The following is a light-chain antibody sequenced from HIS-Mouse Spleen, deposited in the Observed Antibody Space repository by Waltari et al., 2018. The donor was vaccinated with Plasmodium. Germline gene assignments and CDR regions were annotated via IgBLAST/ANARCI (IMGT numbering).Light chain of an antibody. J-gene: IGKJ3*01. V-gene: IGKV3-15*01. CDR3: QQYNNWSFT. CDR1: QSVSSN. Sequence: EIVMTQSPATLSVSPGDRATLSCRASQSVSSNLAWYQQKPGQAPRLLIYGASHRATGIPARFSGSGSGTEFTLTISSLQSEDFAVYYCQQYNNWSFTFGPGTKVDIK. CDR2: GAS.